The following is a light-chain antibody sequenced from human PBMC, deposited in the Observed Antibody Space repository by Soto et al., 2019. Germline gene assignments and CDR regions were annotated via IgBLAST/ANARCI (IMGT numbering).Light chain of an antibody. V-gene: IGLV2-14*03. CDR3: SSYTSIGTLV. Sequence: QSALTQPASVSGSPGQSITISCTGTSSDVGRYNYVAWYQQHPNKAPKLIIYDVTSRPSGVSNRFSGSKSGNTASLTISDLQAEDEADYYCSSYTSIGTLVFGGGTQLTVL. CDR2: DVT. J-gene: IGLJ2*01. CDR1: SSDVGRYNY.